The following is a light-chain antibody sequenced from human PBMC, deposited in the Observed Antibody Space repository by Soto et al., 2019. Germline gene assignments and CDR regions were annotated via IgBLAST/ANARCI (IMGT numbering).Light chain of an antibody. V-gene: IGLV4-69*01. CDR2: LNSDGSH. CDR3: QTWGTGIHV. Sequence: QPVLTQSPSASASLGASVKLTCTLSSGHSSYAIAWHQQQPEKGPRYLMKLNSDGSHSKGDGIPDRFSGSSSGAERYLIISSLQSDDEADYYCQTWGTGIHVFGTGTKLTVL. CDR1: SGHSSYA. J-gene: IGLJ1*01.